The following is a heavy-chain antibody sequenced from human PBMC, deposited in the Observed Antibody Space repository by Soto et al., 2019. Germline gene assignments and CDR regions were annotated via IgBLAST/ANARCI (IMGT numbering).Heavy chain of an antibody. CDR1: GFTFSSYA. CDR3: AKSGIQLWLVDY. Sequence: VGSLRLSCAASGFTFSSYAMSWVRQAPGKGLEWVSAISGSGGSTYYADSVKGRFTISRDNSKNTLYLQMNSLRAEDTAVYYCAKSGIQLWLVDYWGQGTLVTVSS. CDR2: ISGSGGST. D-gene: IGHD5-18*01. V-gene: IGHV3-23*01. J-gene: IGHJ4*02.